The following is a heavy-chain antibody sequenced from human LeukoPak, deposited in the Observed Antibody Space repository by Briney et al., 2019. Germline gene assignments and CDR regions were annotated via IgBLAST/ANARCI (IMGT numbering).Heavy chain of an antibody. V-gene: IGHV3-23*01. Sequence: PGGSLRLSCVGSGFAFGVHAMSWVRQAPGKGPEWVATIGSGADPFYAESVKGRFTISRDDPRNTVWLQMSSLRAEDTALYYCAKDWTPHNRVYDCLDAWGQGTQVTVSS. D-gene: IGHD3-16*01. CDR3: AKDWTPHNRVYDCLDA. J-gene: IGHJ5*02. CDR2: IGSGADP. CDR1: GFAFGVHA.